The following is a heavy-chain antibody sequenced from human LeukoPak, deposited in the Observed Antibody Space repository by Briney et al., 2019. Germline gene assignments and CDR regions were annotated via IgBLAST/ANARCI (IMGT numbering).Heavy chain of an antibody. D-gene: IGHD3-10*01. J-gene: IGHJ4*02. V-gene: IGHV4-59*01. CDR1: GGSISSYY. CDR2: IYYSGST. CDR3: ARAALFGEYGPVDY. Sequence: ASETLSLTCTVSGGSISSYYWSWIRQPPGKGLEWIGYIYYSGSTNYNPSLKSRVTISVDTSKNQFSLKLSSVTAADTAVYYCARAALFGEYGPVDYWGQGTLVTVSS.